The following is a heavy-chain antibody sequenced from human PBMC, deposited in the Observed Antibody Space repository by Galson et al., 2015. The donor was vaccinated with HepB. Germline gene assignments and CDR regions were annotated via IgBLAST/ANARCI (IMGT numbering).Heavy chain of an antibody. CDR2: ISSSSSTI. CDR3: ARDSTRAYYDFWSGLSWFDP. D-gene: IGHD3-3*01. CDR1: GFTFSSYN. V-gene: IGHV3-48*01. J-gene: IGHJ5*02. Sequence: SLRLSCAASGFTFSSYNMNWARQAPGKGLEWVSYISSSSSTIYYADSVKGRFTISRDNAKNSLYLQMNSLRAEDTAVYYCARDSTRAYYDFWSGLSWFDPWGQGTLVTVSS.